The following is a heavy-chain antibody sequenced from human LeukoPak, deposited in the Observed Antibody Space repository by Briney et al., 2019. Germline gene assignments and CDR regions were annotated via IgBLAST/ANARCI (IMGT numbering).Heavy chain of an antibody. Sequence: GASVQVSCKASGYTFTSYDINWVRQATRQGFDWMGWMNPNSGNTGSAPHLQGRVTMTRNTSISTTYMELSSLRSEATDVYYCAKLGEGRYCSSTSCYAFEDYYYYYYGMDVWGQGTTVTVSS. D-gene: IGHD2-2*01. V-gene: IGHV1-8*01. CDR2: MNPNSGNT. CDR1: GYTFTSYD. CDR3: AKLGEGRYCSSTSCYAFEDYYYYYYGMDV. J-gene: IGHJ6*02.